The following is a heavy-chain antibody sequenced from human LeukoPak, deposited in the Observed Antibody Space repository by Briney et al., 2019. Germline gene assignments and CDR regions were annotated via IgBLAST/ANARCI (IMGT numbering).Heavy chain of an antibody. D-gene: IGHD3-3*01. CDR2: ISSSSSYI. J-gene: IGHJ4*02. CDR1: GSTFSSYG. V-gene: IGHV3-21*01. Sequence: GGSLRLSCAASGSTFSSYGMHWVRQAPGKGLEWVSSISSSSSYIYYADSVKGRFTISRDNAKNSLYLQMNSLRAEDTAVYYCARDSIFGVVTHIDYWGQGTLVTVSS. CDR3: ARDSIFGVVTHIDY.